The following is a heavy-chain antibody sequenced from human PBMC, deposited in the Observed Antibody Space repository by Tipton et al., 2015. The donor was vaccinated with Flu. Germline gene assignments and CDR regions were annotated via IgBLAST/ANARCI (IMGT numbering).Heavy chain of an antibody. CDR1: GGSISSYY. J-gene: IGHJ4*02. Sequence: TLSLTCTVSGGSISSYYWSWIRQPPGKGLEWIGYIYYSGSTNYNPSLKSRVTISVDTSKNQFSLKLSSVTAADTAVYYCARITTSIAARPSMVFDYWGRGTLVTVSS. CDR3: ARITTSIAARPSMVFDY. CDR2: IYYSGST. V-gene: IGHV4-59*01. D-gene: IGHD6-6*01.